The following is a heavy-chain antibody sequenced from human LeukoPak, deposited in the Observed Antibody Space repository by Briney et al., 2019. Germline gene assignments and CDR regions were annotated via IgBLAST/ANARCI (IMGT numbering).Heavy chain of an antibody. V-gene: IGHV4-59*08. J-gene: IGHJ5*02. CDR1: GGSISDNY. CDR2: VHYSGRT. Sequence: SETLSLTCTVSGGSISDNYWSWIRQPPGKGLEWIGYVHYSGRTNSSPSLKSRATISVDTSKHQFPLRLTSVTAADTAVYYCARLVVTSDLDWFDPWGQGTLVTVSS. CDR3: ARLVVTSDLDWFDP. D-gene: IGHD3-22*01.